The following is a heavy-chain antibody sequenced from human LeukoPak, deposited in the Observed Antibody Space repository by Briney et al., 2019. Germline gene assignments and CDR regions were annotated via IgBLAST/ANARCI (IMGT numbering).Heavy chain of an antibody. D-gene: IGHD2-15*01. Sequence: TGGSVRLSCAASGFTFSSYWMSWVRQAPGKGLEWVANIKQDGSERYYVDSVKGRFTISRDNAKNSLYLQMNSLRAEDTAVYYCARIMGGGSCIDYWGQGTLVTVSS. CDR3: ARIMGGGSCIDY. J-gene: IGHJ4*02. CDR2: IKQDGSER. V-gene: IGHV3-7*01. CDR1: GFTFSSYW.